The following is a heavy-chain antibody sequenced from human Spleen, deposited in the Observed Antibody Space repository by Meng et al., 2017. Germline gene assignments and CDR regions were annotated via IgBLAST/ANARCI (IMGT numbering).Heavy chain of an antibody. CDR2: ISAYNGNT. CDR1: GYTFTSYG. CDR3: ARDNCSSTSCYHYYGMDV. D-gene: IGHD2-2*01. V-gene: IGHV1-18*01. J-gene: IGHJ6*02. Sequence: ASVKVSCKASGYTFTSYGISWVRQAPGQGLEWMGWISAYNGNTNYAQKLQGRVTMTTDTSTSTAYMELSSLRSEDTAVYYCARDNCSSTSCYHYYGMDVWGQGTTVTVSS.